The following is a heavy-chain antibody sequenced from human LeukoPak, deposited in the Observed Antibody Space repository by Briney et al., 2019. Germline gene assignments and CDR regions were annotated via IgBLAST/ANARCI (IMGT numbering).Heavy chain of an antibody. CDR1: GFTFSSYG. V-gene: IGHV3-33*08. Sequence: AGGSLRLSCAASGFTFSSYGMHWVRQAPGKGLEWVAVIWYDGSNKYYADSVKGRFTISRDNSKNTLYLQMNSLRAEDTAVYYCARDQSLTMINYFDYWGQGTLVTVSS. CDR3: ARDQSLTMINYFDY. J-gene: IGHJ4*02. CDR2: IWYDGSNK. D-gene: IGHD3-22*01.